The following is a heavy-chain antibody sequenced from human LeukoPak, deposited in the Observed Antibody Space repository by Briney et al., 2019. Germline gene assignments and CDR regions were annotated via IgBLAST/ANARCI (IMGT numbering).Heavy chain of an antibody. CDR3: AKVGVSSWAHFDY. CDR1: GFTFSSYA. D-gene: IGHD6-13*01. CDR2: VTGSAGST. V-gene: IGHV3-23*01. J-gene: IGHJ4*02. Sequence: GGSLRLSCAASGFTFSSYAMTWVRQTPGKGLEWVSSVTGSAGSTFYTDSVKGRFTISRDNSKNTLYLHMNSLRAEDTAVYYCAKVGVSSWAHFDYWGQGTLVTVSS.